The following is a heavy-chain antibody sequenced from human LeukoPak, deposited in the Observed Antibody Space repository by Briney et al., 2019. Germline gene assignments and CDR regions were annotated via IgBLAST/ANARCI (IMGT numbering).Heavy chain of an antibody. Sequence: GASVKVSCKASGYTFTGYYMHWVRQAPGQGLEWMGWINPNSGGTNYAQKFQGRVTMTRDTSISTAYMELSRLRSDDTAVYYCARGPDSSSWSGDGYYFDYWGQGTLVTVSS. CDR2: INPNSGGT. CDR3: ARGPDSSSWSGDGYYFDY. J-gene: IGHJ4*02. D-gene: IGHD6-13*01. V-gene: IGHV1-2*02. CDR1: GYTFTGYY.